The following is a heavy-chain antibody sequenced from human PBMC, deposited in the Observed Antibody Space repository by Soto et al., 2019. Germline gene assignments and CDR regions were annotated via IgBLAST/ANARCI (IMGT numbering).Heavy chain of an antibody. CDR1: GGTFSSYA. CDR3: ARYRITLVRGVISVYYYYSMDV. J-gene: IGHJ6*02. Sequence: SVKVSCKASGGTFSSYAISWVRQAPGQGLEWMGGIIPIFGTANYAQKFQGRVTITADESTSTAYMELSSLRSEDTAVYYYARYRITLVRGVISVYYYYSMDVWGQGTTVTSP. CDR2: IIPIFGTA. D-gene: IGHD3-10*01. V-gene: IGHV1-69*13.